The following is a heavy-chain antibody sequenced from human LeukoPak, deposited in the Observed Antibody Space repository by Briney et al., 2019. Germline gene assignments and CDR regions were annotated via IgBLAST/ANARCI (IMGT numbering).Heavy chain of an antibody. Sequence: GGTLRLSCAASGFTFSTYGMHWVRQAPGKGLEWVAFIRYDGSNKYYADSVKGRFTISRDNSKNTLYLQMNSLRAEDTAVYYCAKWSRAVAGTWGQGTLVTVSS. V-gene: IGHV3-30*02. CDR3: AKWSRAVAGT. J-gene: IGHJ4*02. CDR2: IRYDGSNK. CDR1: GFTFSTYG. D-gene: IGHD6-19*01.